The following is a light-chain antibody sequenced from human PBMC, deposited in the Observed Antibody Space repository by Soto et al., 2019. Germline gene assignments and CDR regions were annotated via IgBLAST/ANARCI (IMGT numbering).Light chain of an antibody. CDR2: GAS. V-gene: IGKV1-17*03. J-gene: IGKJ1*01. Sequence: QVTQSPDAMSTSLGGRVTITSRASQGISNSLAWFQQKPGRVPKRLIYGASTLQSWAPSRFSGSGSGTVFTLTISSLQSEDFGVYYCQQDNKWPWTFGRGTKVDNK. CDR1: QGISNS. CDR3: QQDNKWPWT.